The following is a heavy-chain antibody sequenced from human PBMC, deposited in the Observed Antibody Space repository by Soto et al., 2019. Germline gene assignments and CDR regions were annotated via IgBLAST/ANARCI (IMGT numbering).Heavy chain of an antibody. D-gene: IGHD1-1*01. V-gene: IGHV3-23*01. J-gene: IGHJ4*02. CDR2: ISGSGGST. CDR1: GFTFSSYA. CDR3: AKSTTDTGYFDY. Sequence: LRLSCAASGFTFSSYAMSWVRQAPGKGLEWVSAISGSGGSTYYADSVKGRFTISRDNSKNTLYLQMNSLRAEDTAVYYCAKSTTDTGYFDYWGQGTLVTVSS.